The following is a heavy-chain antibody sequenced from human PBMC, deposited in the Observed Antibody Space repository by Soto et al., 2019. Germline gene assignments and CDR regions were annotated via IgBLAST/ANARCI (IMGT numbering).Heavy chain of an antibody. CDR1: GFTFSSYA. CDR2: ISGSGGST. D-gene: IGHD3-10*01. V-gene: IGHV3-23*01. CDR3: AKGSYYGSGVRYYFDY. Sequence: EVQLLESGGGLVQPGGSLRLSCAASGFTFSSYAMSWVRQAPGKGLEWVSAISGSGGSTYYADSVKGRFTISRDNSKNTLYLQMNSLRAEDTAVYYCAKGSYYGSGVRYYFDYWGQGTLVTVSS. J-gene: IGHJ4*02.